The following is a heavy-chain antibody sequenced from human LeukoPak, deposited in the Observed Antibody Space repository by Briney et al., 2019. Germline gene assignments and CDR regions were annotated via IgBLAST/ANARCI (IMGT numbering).Heavy chain of an antibody. CDR2: ISSNGGST. CDR1: GFTFSSYA. J-gene: IGHJ4*02. Sequence: GGSLRLSCAASGFTFSSYAMHWVRQAPGKGLEYVSAISSNGGSTYYADSVKGRFTISRDNSKNTLYLQMSSLRAEDTAVYYCVKPYGSGSYYNPFDYWGQGTLVTVSS. CDR3: VKPYGSGSYYNPFDY. D-gene: IGHD3-10*01. V-gene: IGHV3-64D*09.